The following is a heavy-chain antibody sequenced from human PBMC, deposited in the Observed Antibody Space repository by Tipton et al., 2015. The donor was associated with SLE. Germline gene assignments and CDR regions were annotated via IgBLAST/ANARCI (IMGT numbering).Heavy chain of an antibody. CDR3: ARGDYGTKPGFDY. CDR1: GFTFSSYS. Sequence: QLVQSGGGVVQPGRSLRLSCAASGFTFSSYSMYWVRQAPGKGLEWVALISYDGSNKYYADSIKGRFTISRDNSKNTLYLQMNSLRAEDTAVYYCARGDYGTKPGFDYWGQGTLVTVST. D-gene: IGHD4-17*01. CDR2: ISYDGSNK. J-gene: IGHJ4*02. V-gene: IGHV3-30*04.